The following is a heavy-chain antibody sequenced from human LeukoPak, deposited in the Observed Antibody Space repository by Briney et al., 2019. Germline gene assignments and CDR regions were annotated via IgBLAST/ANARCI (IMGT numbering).Heavy chain of an antibody. CDR2: MNSNSGNT. D-gene: IGHD6-13*01. CDR1: GYTFTSYD. J-gene: IGHJ5*02. V-gene: IGHV1-8*01. Sequence: ASVKVSCKASGYTFTSYDINWVRQATGQGLEWMGWMNSNSGNTGYAQKFQGRVTMTRNTSISTAYMELSSLRSEDTAVYYCARSRSSSWYSNWFDPWGQGTLVTVSS. CDR3: ARSRSSSWYSNWFDP.